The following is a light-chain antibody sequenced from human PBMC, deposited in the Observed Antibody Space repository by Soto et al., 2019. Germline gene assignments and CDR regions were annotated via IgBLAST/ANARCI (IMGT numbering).Light chain of an antibody. CDR3: CSYAGSYIFYV. J-gene: IGLJ1*01. Sequence: QSVLTQPASVSGSPGQSITISCTGTSSDVGSYNLVSWYQQHPGKAPKLMIYEGSKRPSGVSNRFSGSKSGNTASLTISGLQAEDEADYYCCSYAGSYIFYVFGTGTKVTVL. CDR2: EGS. V-gene: IGLV2-23*01. CDR1: SSDVGSYNL.